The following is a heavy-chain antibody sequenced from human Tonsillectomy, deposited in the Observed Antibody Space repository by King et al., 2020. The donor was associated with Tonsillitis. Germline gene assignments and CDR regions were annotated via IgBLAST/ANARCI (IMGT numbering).Heavy chain of an antibody. D-gene: IGHD3/OR15-3a*01. CDR2: IYTCGSA. V-gene: IGHV4-30-2*01. J-gene: IGHJ6*02. CDR1: GGSIISGSGGFS. Sequence: LQLQESGSGLVKPSQTLSLTCEVSGGSIISGSGGFSWAWILQPPVNGLEFLGYIYTCGSAYYNPSLKSRVTVSVARSKNTFSLRLTPVTAADTAVYYCARDRGLVTPYYYGLDVWGQGTTVIVSS. CDR3: ARDRGLVTPYYYGLDV.